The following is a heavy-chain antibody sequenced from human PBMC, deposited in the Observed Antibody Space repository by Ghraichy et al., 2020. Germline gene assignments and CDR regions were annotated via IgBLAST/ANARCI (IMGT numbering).Heavy chain of an antibody. CDR2: IIHSGST. Sequence: SQTLSLTCAVYGGSFSAYHWTWIRHPPGKGLEWIGEIIHSGSTNYNPSLKSRVTILVDMSKNQFSLKLSSVTAADTAVYYCATLSTTLGAFHIWGQGTMVTVSS. J-gene: IGHJ3*02. V-gene: IGHV4-34*12. D-gene: IGHD2/OR15-2a*01. CDR1: GGSFSAYH. CDR3: ATLSTTLGAFHI.